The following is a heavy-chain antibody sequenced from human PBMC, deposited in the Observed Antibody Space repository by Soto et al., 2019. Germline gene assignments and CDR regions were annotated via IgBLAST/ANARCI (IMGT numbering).Heavy chain of an antibody. D-gene: IGHD3-22*01. CDR2: VSSTGST. CDR1: GGPLHSYL. Sequence: SKTLSLTLTPFGGPLHSYLWTGIGPSPGKGLEWIGYVSSTGSTNYNPSLKSRVILSLDTSTSEVSLSLTSVTAADAAVYFCARFSPPRKSYDSNPGWFDPWGQGIQVTVS. V-gene: IGHV4-59*01. J-gene: IGHJ5*02. CDR3: ARFSPPRKSYDSNPGWFDP.